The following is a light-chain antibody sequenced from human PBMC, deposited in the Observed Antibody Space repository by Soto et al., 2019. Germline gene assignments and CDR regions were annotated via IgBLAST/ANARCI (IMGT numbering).Light chain of an antibody. J-gene: IGKJ4*01. Sequence: EIVLTQSPGTLSLSPGERATLSCRASQSVSRSYLAWYQQKLGQPPRLLIYGASNRATGIPDRFSGSGSGTDFTLTIARLEPEDFAVYYGQQYATSPPTFGGGTKVEIK. V-gene: IGKV3-20*01. CDR2: GAS. CDR3: QQYATSPPT. CDR1: QSVSRSY.